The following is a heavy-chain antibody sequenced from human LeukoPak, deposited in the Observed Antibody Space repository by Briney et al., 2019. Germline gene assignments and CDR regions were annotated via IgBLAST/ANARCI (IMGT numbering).Heavy chain of an antibody. CDR3: AKDAGLLLCIDY. J-gene: IGHJ4*02. Sequence: GRSLRLSCAASGFTFSSYGMHWVRQAQGKGLEWVAVIWYDGSNKYYADSVKGRFTISRDNSKDTLYLQMNSLRAEDTAVYYCAKDAGLLLCIDYWGQGTLVTVSS. CDR1: GFTFSSYG. V-gene: IGHV3-33*06. D-gene: IGHD3-10*02. CDR2: IWYDGSNK.